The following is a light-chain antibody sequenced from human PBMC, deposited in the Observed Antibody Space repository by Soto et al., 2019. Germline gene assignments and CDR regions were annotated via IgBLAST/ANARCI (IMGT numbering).Light chain of an antibody. J-gene: IGKJ3*01. Sequence: DIQMTQSPSTLSASVGDRVTMTCRASQRISSWLAWYQQKPGKAPKLLIYKASSLESGVPSRFSGSGSGTEFTLTISSLQPDDFATYYCQQYNSYPFTFGPGTKVDI. CDR1: QRISSW. CDR3: QQYNSYPFT. V-gene: IGKV1-5*03. CDR2: KAS.